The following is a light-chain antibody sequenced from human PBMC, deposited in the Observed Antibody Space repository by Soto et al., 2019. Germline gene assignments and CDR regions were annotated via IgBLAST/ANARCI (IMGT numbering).Light chain of an antibody. CDR3: QQYHNSPPT. CDR1: QSVSSN. V-gene: IGKV3D-15*01. Sequence: IVMTQSPATLSVSPGERATLSCRASQSVSSNLAWYQQKPGQAPRLLIYGASSRATGIPDRFSGGGSGTDFTLTISRLEPEDFAVYYCQQYHNSPPTFGQGTKLDIK. CDR2: GAS. J-gene: IGKJ1*01.